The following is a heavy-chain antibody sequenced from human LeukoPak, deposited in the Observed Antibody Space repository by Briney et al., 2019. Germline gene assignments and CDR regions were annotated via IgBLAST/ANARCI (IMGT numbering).Heavy chain of an antibody. CDR1: GGSISSYY. V-gene: IGHV4-59*01. D-gene: IGHD3-22*01. CDR3: ARDSYDSSGYYFQH. Sequence: SETLSLTCTVSGGSISSYYWSWIRQPPGKGLEWIGYIYYSGSTNYNPSLKSRVTISVDTSKNQFPLKLSSVTAADTAVYYCARDSYDSSGYYFQHWGQGTLVTVSS. J-gene: IGHJ1*01. CDR2: IYYSGST.